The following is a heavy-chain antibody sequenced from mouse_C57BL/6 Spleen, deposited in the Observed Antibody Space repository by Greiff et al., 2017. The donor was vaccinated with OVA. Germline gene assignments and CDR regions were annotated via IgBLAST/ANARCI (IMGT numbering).Heavy chain of an antibody. V-gene: IGHV5-17*01. CDR2: ISSGSSTI. CDR3: ARDYDYGQAMDY. CDR1: GFTFSDYG. J-gene: IGHJ4*01. Sequence: DVHLVESGGGLVKPGGSLKLSCAASGFTFSDYGMHWVRQAPEKGLEWVAYISSGSSTIYYADTVKGRFTISRDNAKNTLFLQMTSLRSEDTAMYYCARDYDYGQAMDYWGQGTSVTVSS. D-gene: IGHD2-4*01.